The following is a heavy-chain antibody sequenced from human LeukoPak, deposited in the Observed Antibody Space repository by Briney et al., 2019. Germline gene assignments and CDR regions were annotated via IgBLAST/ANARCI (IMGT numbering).Heavy chain of an antibody. D-gene: IGHD1-1*01. Sequence: ASVKVSCKASGYTFTGYYMHWVRQAPGQGLEWMGWINPNSGGTNYAQKFQGWVTMTRDTSISTAYLQWSSLKASDTAMYYCARPGMTGTTFGYWGQGTLVTVSS. J-gene: IGHJ4*02. CDR1: GYTFTGYY. CDR3: ARPGMTGTTFGY. CDR2: INPNSGGT. V-gene: IGHV1-2*04.